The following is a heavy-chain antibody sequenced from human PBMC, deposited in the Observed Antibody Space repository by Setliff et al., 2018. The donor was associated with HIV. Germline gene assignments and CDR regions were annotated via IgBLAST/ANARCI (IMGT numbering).Heavy chain of an antibody. CDR2: ILSDGSDK. Sequence: GGSLRLSCAASGFTFSNYAMHWVRQAPGKGLVWVAVILSDGSDKYYTDSVKGRFTIPRDNSKRTLYLQMNSLRDEDTAVYYCAREGGSSDSLDYWGQGTLGTVSS. CDR1: GFTFSNYA. D-gene: IGHD6-13*01. CDR3: AREGGSSDSLDY. J-gene: IGHJ4*02. V-gene: IGHV3-30*19.